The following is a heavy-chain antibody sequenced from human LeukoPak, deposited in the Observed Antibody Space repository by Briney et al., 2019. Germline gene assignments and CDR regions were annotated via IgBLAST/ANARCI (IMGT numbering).Heavy chain of an antibody. Sequence: VRQPPGQGLEWMGWINPNSGATNYAQKFQGRVTMTRDMSISTVYMELSSLRSDDTAVYYCAKEGLERWELSGYYWGQGTLVTVSS. CDR3: AKEGLERWELSGYY. V-gene: IGHV1-2*02. J-gene: IGHJ4*02. D-gene: IGHD1-26*01. CDR2: INPNSGAT.